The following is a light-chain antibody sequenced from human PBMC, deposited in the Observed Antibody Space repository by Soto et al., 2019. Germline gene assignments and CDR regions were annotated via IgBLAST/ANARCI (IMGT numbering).Light chain of an antibody. CDR1: QSVSSSY. CDR3: QQYDTSPPMYT. CDR2: ATS. J-gene: IGKJ2*01. V-gene: IGKV3-20*01. Sequence: IVLDQARASLSLYKGERATLSCRASQSVSSSYLAWYQQKPGQAPRLLIYATSTRAAGIPDRFSGSGSGTDFTLTISRLEPDDVAVYYCQQYDTSPPMYTFGQGTKVDI.